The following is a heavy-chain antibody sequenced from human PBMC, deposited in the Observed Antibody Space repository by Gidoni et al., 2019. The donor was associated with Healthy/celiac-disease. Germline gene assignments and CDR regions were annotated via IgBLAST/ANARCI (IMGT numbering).Heavy chain of an antibody. Sequence: EVQLLESGGGLVQPGGSLRLSCAASGFTFSSYAMSWVRQAPGKGLEWVSAISGSGGSTYYADSVKGRFTISRDTSKNTLYLQMNSLRAEDTAVYYCAKAGLEFVVRERRGGWGQGTLVTVSS. CDR3: AKAGLEFVVRERRGG. CDR2: ISGSGGST. CDR1: GFTFSSYA. V-gene: IGHV3-23*01. J-gene: IGHJ4*02. D-gene: IGHD3-10*01.